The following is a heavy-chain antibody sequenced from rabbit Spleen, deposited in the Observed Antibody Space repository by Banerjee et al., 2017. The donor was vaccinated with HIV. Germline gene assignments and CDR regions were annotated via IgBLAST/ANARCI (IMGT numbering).Heavy chain of an antibody. J-gene: IGHJ6*01. CDR2: IYAGSSGVT. CDR3: AREKSGDYGYDL. V-gene: IGHV1S45*01. Sequence: QEQLVESGGGLVQPEGSLTLTCTASGFTISSGYDMCWVRQAPGKGLEWIACIYAGSSGVTYYASWVNGRFTIARTSSTTVTLQMTSLTAADTATYFCAREKSGDYGYDLWGPGTLVTVS. CDR1: GFTISSGYD. D-gene: IGHD6-1*01.